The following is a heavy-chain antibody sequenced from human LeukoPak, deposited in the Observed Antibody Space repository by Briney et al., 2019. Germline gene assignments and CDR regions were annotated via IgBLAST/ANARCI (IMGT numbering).Heavy chain of an antibody. J-gene: IGHJ4*02. D-gene: IGHD5-18*01. CDR1: GFTFSSYG. CDR3: ARDPPTSNATAMAKEAGY. V-gene: IGHV3-30*02. CDR2: IRYDGSNK. Sequence: PGGSLRLSCAASGFTFSSYGMHWVRQAPGKGLEWVAFIRYDGSNKYYADSVKGRFTISRDNSKNTLYLQMNSLRAEDTAVYYCARDPPTSNATAMAKEAGYWGQGTLVTVSS.